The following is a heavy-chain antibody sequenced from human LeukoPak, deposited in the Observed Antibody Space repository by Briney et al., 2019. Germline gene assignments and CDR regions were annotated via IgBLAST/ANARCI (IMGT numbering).Heavy chain of an antibody. CDR3: ARVPPGYYDSSGYPYYFDY. J-gene: IGHJ4*02. D-gene: IGHD3-22*01. CDR1: GGTFSSYA. CDR2: IIPILGIA. Sequence: SVKLSCKASGGTFSSYAISWVRQAPGQGLEWMGRIIPILGIANYAQKFQGRVTITADKSTSTAYMELSSLRSEDTAVYYCARVPPGYYDSSGYPYYFDYWGQGTLVTVSS. V-gene: IGHV1-69*04.